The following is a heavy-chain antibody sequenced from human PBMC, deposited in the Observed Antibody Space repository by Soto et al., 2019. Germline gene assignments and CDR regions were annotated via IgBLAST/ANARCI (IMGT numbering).Heavy chain of an antibody. CDR2: INQSGST. J-gene: IGHJ4*02. D-gene: IGHD3-22*01. CDR1: DGSMNSDSSY. CDR3: ARLGGYVSVGYYYLWDS. Sequence: QLQLQESGPGLVKPSETLSLTCRVSDGSMNSDSSYWGWIRQPPGKGLEWIGVINQSGSTCHNLSLKGRVTMSVDASRNQFSLKLTSMTAADTAVYYCARLGGYVSVGYYYLWDSWGQGTLVTVSS. V-gene: IGHV4-39*01.